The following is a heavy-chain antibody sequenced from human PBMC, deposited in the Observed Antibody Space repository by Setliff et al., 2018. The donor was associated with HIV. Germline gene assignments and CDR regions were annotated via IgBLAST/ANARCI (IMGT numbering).Heavy chain of an antibody. Sequence: PSETLSLTCTVSGGSISSTNYFWGWIRQPPGKGLEWIGTIYYHGSTYYNPSLKSRVTISIDTSKNQFSLQLTSVTAADTAMYYCVKDSMGWDPRGMPDSWGPGTQVTVSS. CDR2: IYYHGST. J-gene: IGHJ4*02. CDR1: GGSISSTNYF. D-gene: IGHD1-26*01. V-gene: IGHV4-39*01. CDR3: VKDSMGWDPRGMPDS.